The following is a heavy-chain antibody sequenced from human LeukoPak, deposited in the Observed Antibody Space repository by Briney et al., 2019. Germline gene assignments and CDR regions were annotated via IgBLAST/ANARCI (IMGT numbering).Heavy chain of an antibody. CDR1: SGSISSGGYY. V-gene: IGHV4-31*03. D-gene: IGHD3-10*01. CDR3: ASLYGSRYFQH. CDR2: IYYRGNT. J-gene: IGHJ1*01. Sequence: SQTLSLICTVSSGSISSGGYYWSWVRQHPGKGLEWIAYIYYRGNTYYNPSLQSRVTISVDTSKNQFSLKLSSVTAADTAVYYCASLYGSRYFQHWGQGTLVTVSS.